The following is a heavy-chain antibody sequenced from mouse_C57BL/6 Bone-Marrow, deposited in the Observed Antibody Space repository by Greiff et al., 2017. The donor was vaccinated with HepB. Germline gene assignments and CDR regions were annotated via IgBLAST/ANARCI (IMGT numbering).Heavy chain of an antibody. D-gene: IGHD2-1*01. V-gene: IGHV5-4*01. J-gene: IGHJ2*01. CDR3: VRIYYGNYDFDY. Sequence: EVQLVESGGGLVKPGGSLKLSCAASGFTFSSYAMSWVRQTPEKRLEWVATISDGGSYTYYPDNVKGRFTISRDNAKNNLYLQMSHLKSEDTAMYYCVRIYYGNYDFDYWGQGTTLTVSS. CDR1: GFTFSSYA. CDR2: ISDGGSYT.